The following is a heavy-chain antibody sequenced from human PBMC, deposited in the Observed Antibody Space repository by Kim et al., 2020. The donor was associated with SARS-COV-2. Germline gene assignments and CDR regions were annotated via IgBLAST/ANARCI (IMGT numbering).Heavy chain of an antibody. CDR2: INHSGST. CDR1: GGSFSGYY. Sequence: SETLSLTCAVYGGSFSGYYWSWIRQPPGKGLEWIGEINHSGSTNYNPSLKSRVTISVDTSKNQFSLKLSSVTAADTAVYYCARSPITMVRGVIITRHYFDYWGQGTLVTVSS. D-gene: IGHD3-10*01. V-gene: IGHV4-34*01. CDR3: ARSPITMVRGVIITRHYFDY. J-gene: IGHJ4*02.